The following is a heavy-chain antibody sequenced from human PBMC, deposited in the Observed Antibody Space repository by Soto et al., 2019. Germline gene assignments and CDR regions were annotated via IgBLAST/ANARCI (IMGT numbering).Heavy chain of an antibody. CDR2: ISGSGGST. V-gene: IGHV3-23*01. CDR1: GFTFSSYA. D-gene: IGHD1-26*01. CDR3: AKDKFIVGATETLDY. J-gene: IGHJ4*02. Sequence: GGSLRLSCAASGFTFSSYAMSWVRQAPGKGLEWVSAISGSGGSTYYADSVKGRFTISRDNSKNTLYLQMNSLRAEDTAVYYCAKDKFIVGATETLDYWGQGTLVTVSS.